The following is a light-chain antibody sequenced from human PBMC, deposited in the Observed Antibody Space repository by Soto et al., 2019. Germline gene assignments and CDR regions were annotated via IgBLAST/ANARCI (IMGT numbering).Light chain of an antibody. Sequence: EIVLTQSPGTLSLSPGERVTLSCRASQSVSSSSLAWYQQKPGQAPRLLIYDASSRATGIPDRFSGSGSGTDLTLTISRLEPEDFAVYYCQQYGSSVRTFGQGTKV. CDR1: QSVSSSS. CDR3: QQYGSSVRT. CDR2: DAS. V-gene: IGKV3-20*01. J-gene: IGKJ1*01.